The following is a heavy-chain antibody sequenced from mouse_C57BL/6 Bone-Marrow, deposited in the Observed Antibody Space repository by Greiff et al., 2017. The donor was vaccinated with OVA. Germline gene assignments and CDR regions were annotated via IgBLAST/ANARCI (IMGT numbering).Heavy chain of an antibody. J-gene: IGHJ2*01. Sequence: QVQLQQSGAELVRPGASVKMSCKASGYTFTSYNMHWVKQTPRKGLEWIGAIYPGNGDTSYNQKFKGKATLTVDKSSSTAYMHLSSLTSEDSAVYVCARGICDGYPYDYWGQGTALTVSS. CDR3: ARGICDGYPYDY. V-gene: IGHV1-12*01. D-gene: IGHD2-3*01. CDR2: IYPGNGDT. CDR1: GYTFTSYN.